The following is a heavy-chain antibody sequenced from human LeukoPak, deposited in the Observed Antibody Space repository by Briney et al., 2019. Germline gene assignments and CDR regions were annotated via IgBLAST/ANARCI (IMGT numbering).Heavy chain of an antibody. D-gene: IGHD3-10*01. V-gene: IGHV4-39*07. CDR1: GDSISTSSYY. Sequence: NPSETLSLTCIVSGDSISTSSYYWGWIRQPPGKGLEWIGSVFFSGNTYYEPSLKSRVTISVDTSKNQFSLKLSSVTAADTAVYYCARVLGSGRGHWFDPWGQGTLVTVSS. J-gene: IGHJ5*02. CDR2: VFFSGNT. CDR3: ARVLGSGRGHWFDP.